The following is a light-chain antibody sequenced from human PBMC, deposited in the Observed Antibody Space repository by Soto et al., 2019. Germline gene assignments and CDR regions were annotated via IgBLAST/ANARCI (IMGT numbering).Light chain of an antibody. CDR1: SSNIGAGYD. CDR2: GNS. CDR3: QSYDSSHVV. V-gene: IGLV1-40*01. J-gene: IGLJ2*01. Sequence: QSVLTQPPSVSGAPGQRVTIPCTGSSSNIGAGYDVHWYQQLPGTAPKLLIYGNSNRPSGVPDRFSGSKSGTSASLAITGLQAEDEADYNCQSYDSSHVVFGGGTKLTVL.